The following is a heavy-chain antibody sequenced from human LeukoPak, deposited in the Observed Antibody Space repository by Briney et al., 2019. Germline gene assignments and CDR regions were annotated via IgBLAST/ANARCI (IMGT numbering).Heavy chain of an antibody. D-gene: IGHD3-22*01. J-gene: IGHJ4*02. Sequence: TSETLSLTCTVSGGFIRSGSYYWNWIRQPAGKGLEWIGRMYTSGSTNYNPSLKSRVTISVDTSKNQFSLKLSSVTAADTAVYYCARTASGYYLFDYWGQGTLVTVSS. CDR2: MYTSGST. CDR1: GGFIRSGSYY. V-gene: IGHV4-61*02. CDR3: ARTASGYYLFDY.